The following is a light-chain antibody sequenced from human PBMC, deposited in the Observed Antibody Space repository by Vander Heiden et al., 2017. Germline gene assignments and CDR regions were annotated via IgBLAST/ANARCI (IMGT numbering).Light chain of an antibody. CDR3: QQSYGTPFT. CDR2: AAS. CDR1: QIISNY. J-gene: IGKJ3*01. Sequence: DILMTQSPSSLSASVGDTVTITRRASQIISNYLNWYQQRPGKAPKLLIYAASNLQSGVPSRFSGGGSGTDFTLTITSLQPEDFATYYCQQSYGTPFTFGPGTKAEIK. V-gene: IGKV1-39*01.